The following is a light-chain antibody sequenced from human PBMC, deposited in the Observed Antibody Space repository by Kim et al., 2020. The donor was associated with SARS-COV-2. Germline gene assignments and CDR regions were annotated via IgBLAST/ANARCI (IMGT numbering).Light chain of an antibody. CDR1: SSDVGSYNL. Sequence: QSVLTQPASVSGSPGQSITISCTGTSSDVGSYNLVSWYQQHPGKAPKLMIYEVSKRPSGVSTRFSGSKSGNTASLTISGLQAEDEADYYCCSYTSTVVFGGGTQLTV. V-gene: IGLV2-23*02. J-gene: IGLJ2*01. CDR2: EVS. CDR3: CSYTSTVV.